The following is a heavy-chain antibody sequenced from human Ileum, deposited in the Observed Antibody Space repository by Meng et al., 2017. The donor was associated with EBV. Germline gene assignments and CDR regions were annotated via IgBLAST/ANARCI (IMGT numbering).Heavy chain of an antibody. CDR1: GDSVSSNSAA. CDR3: ARDSSSSAYSPFDY. D-gene: IGHD3-22*01. V-gene: IGHV6-1*01. CDR2: TYYRSKWYN. J-gene: IGHJ4*02. Sequence: LQQHGPGLVKPSQTPPPTCAISGDSVSSNSAAWNWIRQSPSRGLEWLGRTYYRSKWYNDYAVSVKSRITINPDTSKNQFSLQLNSVTPEDTAVYYCARDSSSSAYSPFDYWGQGTLVTVSS.